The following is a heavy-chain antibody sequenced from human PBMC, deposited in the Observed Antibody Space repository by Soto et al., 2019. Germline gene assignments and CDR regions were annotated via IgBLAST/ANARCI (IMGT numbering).Heavy chain of an antibody. J-gene: IGHJ4*02. Sequence: EVQLLESGGGLAQPGGSLRLSCAASGFTFSSFAMTWVRQTPGKGLEWVSSINPNGANTYYADSVRGRFTISRDNSKNTLFLQMNSLRADDTAAYYCAKCGSHCYSDSWGQGTLVTVSS. CDR1: GFTFSSFA. CDR2: INPNGANT. V-gene: IGHV3-23*01. CDR3: AKCGSHCYSDS. D-gene: IGHD1-26*01.